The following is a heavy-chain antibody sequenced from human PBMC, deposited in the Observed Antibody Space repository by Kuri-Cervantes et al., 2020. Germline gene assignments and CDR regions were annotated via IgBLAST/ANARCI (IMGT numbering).Heavy chain of an antibody. Sequence: SETLSLTCTVSGGSISSDNWWNWVRQPPGKGLEWIGEISQSGSANYNPSLKSRVTMLVDKSKNQFSLKLSSVTAADTAVYYCARVFVEAAASTQTFDPWGQGTLVTVSS. D-gene: IGHD6-13*01. CDR2: ISQSGSA. J-gene: IGHJ5*02. CDR1: GGSISSDNW. CDR3: ARVFVEAAASTQTFDP. V-gene: IGHV4-4*02.